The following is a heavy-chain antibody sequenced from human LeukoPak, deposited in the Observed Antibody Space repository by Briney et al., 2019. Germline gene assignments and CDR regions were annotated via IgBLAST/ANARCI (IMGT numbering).Heavy chain of an antibody. CDR3: ALRIDY. V-gene: IGHV3-48*02. CDR1: GFTFSNYN. CDR2: ISSSSSTI. J-gene: IGHJ4*02. Sequence: GGSRRLSCAASGFTFSNYNMNWVRQAPGKGLEWVSYISSSSSTIYYADSVKGRFTISRDNAKNSLYLQMNSLRDEDTAVYYCALRIDYWGQGTLVTVSS. D-gene: IGHD5/OR15-5a*01.